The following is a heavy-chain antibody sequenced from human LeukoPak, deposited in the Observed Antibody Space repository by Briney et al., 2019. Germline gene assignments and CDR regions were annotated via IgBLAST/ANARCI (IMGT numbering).Heavy chain of an antibody. V-gene: IGHV3-21*04. J-gene: IGHJ6*03. CDR2: ISGGGRSL. CDR3: VRERSVKARQEGGHRYYYFMDV. CDR1: NFIFGNYT. Sequence: GGSLRLSCAASNFIFGNYTMNWVRQAPGKGLEWVSSISGGGRSLYYADSLKGRFTTSRDNVKNSLFLQMNSLRAEDTGVYFCVRERSVKARQEGGHRYYYFMDVWGNGTTVTVSS. D-gene: IGHD6-6*01.